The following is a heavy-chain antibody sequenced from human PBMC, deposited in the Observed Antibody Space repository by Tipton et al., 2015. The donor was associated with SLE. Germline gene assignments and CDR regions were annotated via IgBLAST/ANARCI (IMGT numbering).Heavy chain of an antibody. V-gene: IGHV3-7*01. Sequence: SLRLSCAASGFTFNSYSMHWVRQAPGKGLEWLANIKEDGSDKNYVDSVKGRLTVSRDNAKNALYLQMSSLTAEDTAMYFCARETTSGAFDIWGQGTLVTVSS. CDR1: GFTFNSYS. J-gene: IGHJ3*02. D-gene: IGHD4-11*01. CDR2: IKEDGSDK. CDR3: ARETTSGAFDI.